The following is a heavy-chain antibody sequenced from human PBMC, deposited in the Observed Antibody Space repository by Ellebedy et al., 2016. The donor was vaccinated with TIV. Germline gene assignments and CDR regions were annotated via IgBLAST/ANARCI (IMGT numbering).Heavy chain of an antibody. CDR3: ARDGSSPNYFDP. CDR2: IYYGGNT. V-gene: IGHV4-31*03. J-gene: IGHJ5*02. Sequence: SETLSLXCTVSGGSLSSGGYYWSWIRHHPGKGLEWIGYIYYGGNTYYNPSLISRVTISADTSRNQFSLKLTSVTAADTAVYYCARDGSSPNYFDPWGQGTLVTVSS. D-gene: IGHD1-7*01. CDR1: GGSLSSGGYY.